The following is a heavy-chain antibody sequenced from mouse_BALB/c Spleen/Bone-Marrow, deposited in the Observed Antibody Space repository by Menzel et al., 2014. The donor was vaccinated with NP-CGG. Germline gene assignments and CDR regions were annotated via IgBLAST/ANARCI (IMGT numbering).Heavy chain of an antibody. CDR1: GYSFTGYF. V-gene: IGHV1-37*01. D-gene: IGHD2-4*01. J-gene: IGHJ3*01. Sequence: VQLQQSGPELVKPGASVKISCKASGYSFTGYFMNWMKQSHGKSLEWIGRINPYNGDPFYNQKFKGKATLTVDKSSSTAHMELLSLTSEDSAVYFCGRGNYDYVSWFCFWGQGTLVTVSA. CDR3: GRGNYDYVSWFCF. CDR2: INPYNGDP.